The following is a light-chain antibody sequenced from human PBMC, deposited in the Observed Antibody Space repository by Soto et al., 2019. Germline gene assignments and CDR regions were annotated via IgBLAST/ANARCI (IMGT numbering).Light chain of an antibody. J-gene: IGKJ1*01. CDR1: QSVSSSY. CDR2: GAS. CDR3: QQYGSSPWT. Sequence: SVLTQYPGTLSLSPGERATLACRASQSVSSSYLAWYQQKPGQAPRLLIYGASSRATGIPDRFSGSGSGTDFTLTISRLEPEDFAVYYCQQYGSSPWTFGQGTKVDIK. V-gene: IGKV3-20*01.